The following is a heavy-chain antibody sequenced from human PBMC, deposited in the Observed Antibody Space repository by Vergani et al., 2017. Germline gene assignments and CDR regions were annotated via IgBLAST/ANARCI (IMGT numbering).Heavy chain of an antibody. CDR3: ASWVTQQLVPEGWFDP. CDR2: IIPIFGTA. CDR1: GYTFTSYG. J-gene: IGHJ5*02. V-gene: IGHV1-69*13. D-gene: IGHD6-13*01. Sequence: QVQLVQSGAEVKKPGASVKVSCKASGYTFTSYGISWVRPAPGQGLEWMGGIIPIFGTANYAQKFQGRVTITADESTSTAYMELSSLRSEDTAVYYCASWVTQQLVPEGWFDPWGQGTLVTVSS.